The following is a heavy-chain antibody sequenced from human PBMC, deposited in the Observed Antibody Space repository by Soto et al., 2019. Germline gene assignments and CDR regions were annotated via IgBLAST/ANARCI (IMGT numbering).Heavy chain of an antibody. CDR3: ARDSLGNVDF. J-gene: IGHJ4*02. V-gene: IGHV1-3*01. Sequence: AASVKVSCKASGYTFTTYVMHWVRQAPGQRLEWMGWIDAGNGNTRYSQNFQGRVTITRDTSASTAYMEVSSLRSEDTAVYYCARDSLGNVDFWGQGTLVTVS. CDR1: GYTFTTYV. D-gene: IGHD3-16*02. CDR2: IDAGNGNT.